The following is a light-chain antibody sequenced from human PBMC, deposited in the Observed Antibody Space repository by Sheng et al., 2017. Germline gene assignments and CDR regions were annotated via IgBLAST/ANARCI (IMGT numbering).Light chain of an antibody. CDR1: QSLVYSDGNTY. CDR3: HQYYSDPCT. J-gene: IGKJ2*02. CDR2: KVS. V-gene: IGKV2-30*01. Sequence: DVVMTQSPLSLPVTLGQPASISCRSSQSLVYSDGNTYLNWFQQRPGQSPRRLIYKVSNRDSGVSDRFSGSGSGTDFTLTISTLQPEDVAVYYCHQYYSDPCTFGQGTKLEIK.